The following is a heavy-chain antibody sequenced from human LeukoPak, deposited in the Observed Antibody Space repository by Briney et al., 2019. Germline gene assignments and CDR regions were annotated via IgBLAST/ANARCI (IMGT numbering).Heavy chain of an antibody. Sequence: SVKVSCKASGGTFSSYAISWVRQAPGQGLEWMGRIIPILGIANYAQKFQGRVTITADKSTSTAYMELSSLRSEDTAVYYCAREYQIGKKGLDYWGQGTLVTVSS. V-gene: IGHV1-69*04. D-gene: IGHD1-26*01. CDR1: GGTFSSYA. J-gene: IGHJ4*02. CDR3: AREYQIGKKGLDY. CDR2: IIPILGIA.